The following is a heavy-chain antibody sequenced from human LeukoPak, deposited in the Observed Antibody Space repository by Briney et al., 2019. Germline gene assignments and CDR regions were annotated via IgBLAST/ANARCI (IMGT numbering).Heavy chain of an antibody. D-gene: IGHD2-15*01. J-gene: IGHJ4*02. Sequence: PSETLSLTCTVSGGSISSYYWSWIRQPPGKGLEWIGYIYCSGSTNYNPSLKSRVTISVDTSKNQFSLKLSSVTAADTAVYYCARGDAVAAITPFDYWGQGTLVTVSS. CDR2: IYCSGST. CDR1: GGSISSYY. V-gene: IGHV4-59*01. CDR3: ARGDAVAAITPFDY.